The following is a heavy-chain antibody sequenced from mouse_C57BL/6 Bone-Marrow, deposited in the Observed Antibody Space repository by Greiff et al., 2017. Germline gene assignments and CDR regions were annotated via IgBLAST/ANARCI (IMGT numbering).Heavy chain of an antibody. CDR3: ARHEGVLTNYAMDY. CDR1: GFTFSDYY. CDR2: ISNGGGST. J-gene: IGHJ4*01. D-gene: IGHD2-14*01. Sequence: EVQVVESGGGLVQPGGSLKLSCAASGFTFSDYYMYWVRQTPEKRLEWVAYISNGGGSTYYPDTVKGRFPISRDNAKNTLYLQMSRLKSEDTAMYYCARHEGVLTNYAMDYWGQGTSVTVSS. V-gene: IGHV5-12*01.